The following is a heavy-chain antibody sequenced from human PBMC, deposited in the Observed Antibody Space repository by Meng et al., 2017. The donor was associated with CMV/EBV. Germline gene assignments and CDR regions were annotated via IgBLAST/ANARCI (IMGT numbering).Heavy chain of an antibody. D-gene: IGHD3-3*01. V-gene: IGHV1-46*01. J-gene: IGHJ6*02. Sequence: ASVKVSCKASGYTFTSYYMHWVRQAPGQGLEWMGIINPSGGSTSYAQKFQGRVTMTRDTSTSTVYMELSSLRSEDTAVYYCARAGGYDFWRGKPKYGMDVWGQGTTVTVSS. CDR2: INPSGGST. CDR1: GYTFTSYY. CDR3: ARAGGYDFWRGKPKYGMDV.